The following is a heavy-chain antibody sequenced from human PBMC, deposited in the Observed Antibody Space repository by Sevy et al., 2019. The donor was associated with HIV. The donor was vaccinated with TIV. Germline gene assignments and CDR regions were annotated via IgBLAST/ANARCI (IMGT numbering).Heavy chain of an antibody. CDR1: GFTFSKYS. V-gene: IGHV3-23*01. CDR3: AREGCTKPHDY. J-gene: IGHJ4*02. D-gene: IGHD2-8*01. Sequence: GGSLRLSCAASGFTFSKYSMSWVRQPPGKGLEWVSTFSFGCGKINYADSVKGRFIISRDDSRNTFYLQMNSLRAEDTAIYYCAREGCTKPHDYWGQGTVVTVSS. CDR2: FSFGCGKI.